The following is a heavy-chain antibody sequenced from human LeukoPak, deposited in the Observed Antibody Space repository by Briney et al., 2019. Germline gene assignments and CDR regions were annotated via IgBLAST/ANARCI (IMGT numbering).Heavy chain of an antibody. D-gene: IGHD1-26*01. Sequence: PGGSLRLSCAASGFTFSSYWMSWVRQAPGKGLEWEANIKQDGSEENFVDSVKGRFTISRDNAKNSLYLQMNSLRAEDTAVYYCARGSSAGASLRHDYWGQGTLVTVSS. V-gene: IGHV3-7*01. CDR1: GFTFSSYW. CDR3: ARGSSAGASLRHDY. CDR2: IKQDGSEE. J-gene: IGHJ4*02.